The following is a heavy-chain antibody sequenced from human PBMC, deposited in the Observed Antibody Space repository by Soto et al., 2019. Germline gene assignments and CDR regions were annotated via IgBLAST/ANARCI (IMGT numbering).Heavy chain of an antibody. Sequence: EVQLLESGGGLVQPGGSLRLSCAASGFTFSSYAMSWVRQAPEKGLEWVSAISGSGGSTYYADSVKGRFTISRDNSKNTLYLQMNSLRAEDTAVYYCAKDEPTPYYYGSGSYIDYWGQGTLVTVSS. V-gene: IGHV3-23*01. CDR3: AKDEPTPYYYGSGSYIDY. CDR1: GFTFSSYA. J-gene: IGHJ4*02. CDR2: ISGSGGST. D-gene: IGHD3-10*01.